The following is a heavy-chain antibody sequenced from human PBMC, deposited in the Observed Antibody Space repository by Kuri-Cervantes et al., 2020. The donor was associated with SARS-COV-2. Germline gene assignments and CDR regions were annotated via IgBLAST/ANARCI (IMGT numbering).Heavy chain of an antibody. D-gene: IGHD1-26*01. CDR3: ARSVGGGSYDPVEFDYFDY. Sequence: SETLSLTCSVSRGSISSTSYYWAWIRQPPGTGLEWIGCIYYLGNTFYNPSLNSRVTISVDTSKNQFSLKVNSVTAADTAVYYCARSVGGGSYDPVEFDYFDYWGQGTLVTVSS. CDR2: IYYLGNT. CDR1: RGSISSTSYY. V-gene: IGHV4-39*01. J-gene: IGHJ4*02.